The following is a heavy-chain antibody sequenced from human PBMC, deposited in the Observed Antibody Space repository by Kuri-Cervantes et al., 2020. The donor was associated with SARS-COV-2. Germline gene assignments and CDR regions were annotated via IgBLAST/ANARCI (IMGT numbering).Heavy chain of an antibody. CDR1: GGSISTYY. J-gene: IGHJ4*02. CDR2: LYYSGST. V-gene: IGHV4-59*01. D-gene: IGHD1-26*01. Sequence: SETLSLTCTVFGGSISTYYWSWIRQPPGKGLEWIGYLYYSGSTNYNPSLKSRVTISLDTSKNQFSQKLSSVTAADTAVYYCATGSYYVAYDYWGQGTLVTVSS. CDR3: ATGSYYVAYDY.